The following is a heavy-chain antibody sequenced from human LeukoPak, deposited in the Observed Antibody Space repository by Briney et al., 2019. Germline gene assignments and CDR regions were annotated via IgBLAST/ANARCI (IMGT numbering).Heavy chain of an antibody. CDR1: GGSISSGGYY. CDR2: ISGSGGST. Sequence: PSETLSLTCTVSGGSISSGGYYWSWVRQAPGKGLEWVSAISGSGGSTFYADSVKGRFTISRDNSKNTLYLQMNSLRAEDTAVYYCAKDPPSEAYSSGWRPLDYWGQGTLVTVSS. J-gene: IGHJ4*02. CDR3: AKDPPSEAYSSGWRPLDY. D-gene: IGHD6-19*01. V-gene: IGHV3-23*01.